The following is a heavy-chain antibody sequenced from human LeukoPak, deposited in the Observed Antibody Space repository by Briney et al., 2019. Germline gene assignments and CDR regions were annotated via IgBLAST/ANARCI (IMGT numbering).Heavy chain of an antibody. V-gene: IGHV3-21*04. CDR2: ISSSGSYI. J-gene: IGHJ5*02. D-gene: IGHD1-1*01. CDR1: GFTFSSHG. Sequence: GGSLRLSCAASGFTFSSHGMNWVRQAPGKGLEWVSSISSSGSYIYYAGSVKGRFTISRDNAKNSLYLQMNSLRAEDTAVYYCARDRQRNDAVGTPNWFDPWGQGTLVTVSS. CDR3: ARDRQRNDAVGTPNWFDP.